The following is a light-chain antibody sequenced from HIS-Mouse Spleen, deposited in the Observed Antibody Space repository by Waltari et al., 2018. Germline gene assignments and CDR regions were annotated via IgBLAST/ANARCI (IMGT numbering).Light chain of an antibody. CDR1: HIRSKS. V-gene: IGLV3-21*03. J-gene: IGLJ2*01. CDR3: QVWDSSSDHVV. CDR2: DDS. Sequence: SYVLTQPPSVSVAPGKTASLTCGGNHIRSKSVHWYQQKPGQAPVLVVDDDSDRPSGIPGRFSGSNSGNTATLTISRVEAGDEADYYCQVWDSSSDHVVFGGGTKLTVL.